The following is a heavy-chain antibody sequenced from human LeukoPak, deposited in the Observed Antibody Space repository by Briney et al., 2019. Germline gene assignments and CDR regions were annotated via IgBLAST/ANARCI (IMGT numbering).Heavy chain of an antibody. CDR2: IKQDGSEK. J-gene: IGHJ4*02. V-gene: IGHV3-7*03. D-gene: IGHD4-17*01. CDR3: ARGGGYGDYPFDY. CDR1: GFTFRSYW. Sequence: GGSLRLSCAASGFTFRSYWMSWARQAPGKGLEWVANIKQDGSEKYYVDSVKGRFTISRGNAKNSLYLQMNSLRAEDTAVYYCARGGGYGDYPFDYWGQGTLVTVSS.